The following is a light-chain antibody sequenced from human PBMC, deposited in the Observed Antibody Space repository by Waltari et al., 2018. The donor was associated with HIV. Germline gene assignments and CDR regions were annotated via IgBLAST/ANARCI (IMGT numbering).Light chain of an antibody. Sequence: EIVLTQSPATLSLSPGERATLSCRASQSVTSYLAWYQQKPGQAPRLLIYDASNRATGSPARFSGRGSGTDFTLTISSLEPEDFAIYYCQQRSNWRGFTFGPGTKVDIK. J-gene: IGKJ3*01. CDR1: QSVTSY. CDR2: DAS. V-gene: IGKV3-11*01. CDR3: QQRSNWRGFT.